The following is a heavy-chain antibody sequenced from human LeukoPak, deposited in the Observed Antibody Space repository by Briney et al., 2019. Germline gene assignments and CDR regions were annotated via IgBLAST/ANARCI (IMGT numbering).Heavy chain of an antibody. CDR3: ATYNWNDVLQH. Sequence: SETLSLTCAVYGGSFSGYYWSWIRQPPGKGLEWIGEINHSGSTNYNPSLKSRVTISVDTSKNQFSLKLSSVTAADTAVYYCATYNWNDVLQHWGQGTLVTVSS. CDR1: GGSFSGYY. J-gene: IGHJ1*01. CDR2: INHSGST. D-gene: IGHD1-20*01. V-gene: IGHV4-34*01.